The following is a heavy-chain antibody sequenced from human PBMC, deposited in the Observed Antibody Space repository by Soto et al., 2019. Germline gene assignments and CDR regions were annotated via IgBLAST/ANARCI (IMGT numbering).Heavy chain of an antibody. CDR2: IIPIFGTA. CDR3: AGQIAAAGPRFVVMDV. CDR1: GGTFSSYA. Sequence: QVQLVQSGAEVKKPGSSVKVSCKASGGTFSSYAISWVRQAPGQGLEWMGGIIPIFGTANYAQKFQGRVTITADESTSTAYMELSSLRSEDTAVYYCAGQIAAAGPRFVVMDVWGQGTTVTVSS. V-gene: IGHV1-69*01. J-gene: IGHJ6*02. D-gene: IGHD6-13*01.